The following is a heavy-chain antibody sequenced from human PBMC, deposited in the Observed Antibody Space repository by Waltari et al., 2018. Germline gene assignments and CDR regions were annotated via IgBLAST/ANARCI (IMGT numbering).Heavy chain of an antibody. J-gene: IGHJ5*02. CDR2: IYTSGST. V-gene: IGHV4-61*02. CDR1: GGSISSGSYY. D-gene: IGHD3-10*01. Sequence: QVQLQESGPGLVKPSQTLSLTCTVSGGSISSGSYYWSWIRQPAGKGLEWIGRIYTSGSTNYNPARKSRVTISVDTSKNQFSLKLSSVTAADTAVYYCARGSGSYYSWFDPWGQGTLVTVSS. CDR3: ARGSGSYYSWFDP.